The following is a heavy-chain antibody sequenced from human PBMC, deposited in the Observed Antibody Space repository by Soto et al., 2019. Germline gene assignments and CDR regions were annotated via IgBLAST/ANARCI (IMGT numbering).Heavy chain of an antibody. Sequence: PGGSLKISCKGSGYSFTNYWIGWVRQMPGKGLEWMGMIYPGDSDTRYSPSFQGQVTMSADKSISTAYLQWSSLKASDTAMYYCVRDTFSGDSSGPHYWGQGTLVTVSS. CDR3: VRDTFSGDSSGPHY. CDR2: IYPGDSDT. J-gene: IGHJ4*02. D-gene: IGHD3-22*01. V-gene: IGHV5-51*01. CDR1: GYSFTNYW.